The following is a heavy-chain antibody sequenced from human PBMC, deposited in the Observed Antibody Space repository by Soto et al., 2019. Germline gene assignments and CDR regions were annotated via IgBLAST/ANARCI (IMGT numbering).Heavy chain of an antibody. D-gene: IGHD6-19*01. J-gene: IGHJ4*02. CDR3: AVAVAGPTAIGY. CDR1: GFTFSSYW. CDR2: INSDGSRI. V-gene: IGHV3-74*01. Sequence: EVQLVESGGGLVQPGGSLRLSCAASGFTFSSYWMHWVRQAPGKGLVWVSRINSDGSRISYADSVKGRFTISRDNAKNTMCLQMNSLRAEGTAVYYCAVAVAGPTAIGYWGQGTLVTVSS.